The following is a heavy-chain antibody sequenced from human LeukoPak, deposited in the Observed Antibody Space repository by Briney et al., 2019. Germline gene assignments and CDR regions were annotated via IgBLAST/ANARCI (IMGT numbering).Heavy chain of an antibody. Sequence: PSETLSLTCAAYGGSFSGYYWSWIRQPPGKGLEWIGEINHSGSTNYNPSLKSRVTISVDTSKNQFSLKLSSVTAADTAVYYCARGPSIMITFGGVIVRGYYFDYWGQGTLVTVSS. J-gene: IGHJ4*02. V-gene: IGHV4-34*01. CDR1: GGSFSGYY. CDR3: ARGPSIMITFGGVIVRGYYFDY. D-gene: IGHD3-16*02. CDR2: INHSGST.